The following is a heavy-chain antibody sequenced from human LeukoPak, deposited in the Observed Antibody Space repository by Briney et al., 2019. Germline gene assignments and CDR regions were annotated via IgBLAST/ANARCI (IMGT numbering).Heavy chain of an antibody. CDR3: ATFVVTPNAAGFDY. CDR1: GVSVSSGSYY. CDR2: FFSIGST. V-gene: IGHV4-61*01. D-gene: IGHD2-21*02. Sequence: SETLSLTCTVSGVSVSSGSYYWSWIRQPPGRGLEWIEYFFSIGSTNYNPSLKSRVTISVDTSKNQFSLRLSSVTAADTAVYYCATFVVTPNAAGFDYWGQGTLVTVSS. J-gene: IGHJ4*02.